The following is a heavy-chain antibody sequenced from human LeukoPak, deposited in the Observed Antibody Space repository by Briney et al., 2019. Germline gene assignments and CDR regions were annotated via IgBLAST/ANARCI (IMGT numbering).Heavy chain of an antibody. J-gene: IGHJ4*02. Sequence: SETLSLTCTVSGDSISSGNYYWSSIRQPAGKGLEWIGRIYSSGSTNYNPSLKSRVTMSIDTSKNQFSLKLTSVTAADTAVYYCARESDYSNNVDYWGQGTLVTVSS. CDR3: ARESDYSNNVDY. D-gene: IGHD4-11*01. V-gene: IGHV4-61*02. CDR1: GDSISSGNYY. CDR2: IYSSGST.